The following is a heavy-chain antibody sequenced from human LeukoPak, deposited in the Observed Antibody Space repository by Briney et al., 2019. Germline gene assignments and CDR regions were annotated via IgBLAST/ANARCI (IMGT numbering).Heavy chain of an antibody. J-gene: IGHJ6*02. CDR1: GGSISSGGYY. CDR3: ARDPKAMVRGENYYFYGMDV. Sequence: SETLSLTCTVSGGSISSGGYYWSWIRQHPGQGLEWIGFMEYSGSTYYNPSLKSRVTISVDTSKNQFSLKLSSVTAADTAVYYCARDPKAMVRGENYYFYGMDVWGQGTTVTVSS. CDR2: MEYSGST. V-gene: IGHV4-31*03. D-gene: IGHD3-10*01.